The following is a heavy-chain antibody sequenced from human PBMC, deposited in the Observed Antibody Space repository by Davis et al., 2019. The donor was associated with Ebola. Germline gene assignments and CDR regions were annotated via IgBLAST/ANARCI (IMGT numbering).Heavy chain of an antibody. J-gene: IGHJ4*02. D-gene: IGHD6-13*01. V-gene: IGHV4-34*01. CDR1: GGSFSGYY. CDR3: ARYAGTSQPGDYFDY. CDR2: INHSGST. Sequence: SETLSLTCAVYGGSFSGYYWSWIRQPPGKGLEWIGEINHSGSTNYNPSLKSRVTISVDTSKNQFSLKLSSVTAADTAVYYCARYAGTSQPGDYFDYWGQGTLVTVSS.